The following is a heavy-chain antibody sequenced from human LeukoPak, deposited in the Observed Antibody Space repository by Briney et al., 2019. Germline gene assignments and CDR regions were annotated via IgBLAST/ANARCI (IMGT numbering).Heavy chain of an antibody. J-gene: IGHJ4*02. CDR3: AKDRGYCSGGSCYSPAFDY. CDR2: IRYDGSNK. D-gene: IGHD2-15*01. CDR1: GFTFCSYG. V-gene: IGHV3-30*02. Sequence: GGSLRLSCAASGFTFCSYGMHWVRQAPGKGLEWVAFIRYDGSNKYYADSVKGRFTISRDNSKNTLYLQMNSLRAEDTAVYYCAKDRGYCSGGSCYSPAFDYWGQGTLVTVSS.